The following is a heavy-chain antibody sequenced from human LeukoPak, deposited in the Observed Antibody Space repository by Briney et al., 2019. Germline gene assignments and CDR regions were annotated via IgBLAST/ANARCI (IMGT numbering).Heavy chain of an antibody. D-gene: IGHD1-26*01. J-gene: IGHJ5*02. CDR3: ARKRGWELPQTDWFDP. CDR2: ISSSGSTI. CDR1: GFTFRDYY. Sequence: GGSLRLSCAASGFTFRDYYMSWIRQAPGKGLEWVSYISSSGSTIYYADSVKGRFTISRDNAKNSLYLQMNSLRAEDTAVYYCARKRGWELPQTDWFDPWGQGTLVTVSS. V-gene: IGHV3-11*01.